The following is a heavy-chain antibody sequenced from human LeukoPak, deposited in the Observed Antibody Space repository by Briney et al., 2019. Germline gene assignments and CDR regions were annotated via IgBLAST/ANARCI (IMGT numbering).Heavy chain of an antibody. V-gene: IGHV4-34*01. CDR3: ARDCDWFDP. CDR2: INHSGST. J-gene: IGHJ5*02. CDR1: GGSFSGYY. D-gene: IGHD2-21*01. Sequence: KPSETLSLTCAVYGGSFSGYYWSWIRQPPGKGLEWIGEINHSGSTNYNPSLKSRVTISVDTAKNQFSLQLSSVTAADTAVYYCARDCDWFDPWGQGTLVTVSS.